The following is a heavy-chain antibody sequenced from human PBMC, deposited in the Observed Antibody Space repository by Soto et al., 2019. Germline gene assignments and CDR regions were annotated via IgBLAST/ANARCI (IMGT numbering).Heavy chain of an antibody. CDR2: ISYDGSNK. Sequence: QVQLVESGGGVVQPGRSLRLSCAASGFTFSSYAMHWVRQATGKGLEWVAVISYDGSNKYYADSVNGRFTISRDNSKNTLYLQMNSLRAEDTAVYYCASNWAVYQWNDAFHIWGQGTMVTVSS. CDR3: ASNWAVYQWNDAFHI. J-gene: IGHJ3*02. V-gene: IGHV3-30-3*01. CDR1: GFTFSSYA. D-gene: IGHD6-19*01.